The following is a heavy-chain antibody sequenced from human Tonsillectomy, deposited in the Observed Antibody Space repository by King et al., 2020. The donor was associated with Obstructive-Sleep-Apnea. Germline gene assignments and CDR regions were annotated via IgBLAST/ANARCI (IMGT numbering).Heavy chain of an antibody. Sequence: VQLVESGGGLVQPGMSLRLSCTASGFTFDNYAMHWVRQVPGRGLEWVSGISWDSGSIGYADSVKGRFTISRDNAKNSLFLQVNSLRAEDTALYYCAKDTHRSRQTHYGMDVWGLGPRSPSP. CDR3: AKDTHRSRQTHYGMDV. J-gene: IGHJ6*02. D-gene: IGHD6-13*01. CDR1: GFTFDNYA. CDR2: ISWDSGSI. V-gene: IGHV3-9*01.